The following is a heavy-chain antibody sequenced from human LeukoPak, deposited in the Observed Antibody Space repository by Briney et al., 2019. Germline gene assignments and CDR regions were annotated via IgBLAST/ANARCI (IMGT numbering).Heavy chain of an antibody. CDR3: ATTPPGGDYDYYYFDY. V-gene: IGHV1-69*06. CDR1: EGTSSSYA. Sequence: SVKVSCKASEGTSSSYAISWVRQAPGQGLEWMGGIIPIFGTANYAQKFQGRVTITADKSTSTAYMELSSLRSEDTAVYYCATTPPGGDYDYYYFDYWGQGTLVTVSS. CDR2: IIPIFGTA. D-gene: IGHD4-17*01. J-gene: IGHJ4*02.